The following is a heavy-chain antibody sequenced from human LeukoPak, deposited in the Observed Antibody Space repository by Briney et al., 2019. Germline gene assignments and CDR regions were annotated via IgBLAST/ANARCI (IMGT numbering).Heavy chain of an antibody. D-gene: IGHD1-1*01. CDR1: GGSISSGSYY. CDR2: IYHSGST. V-gene: IGHV4-39*07. Sequence: SETLSLTCTVSGGSISSGSYYWSWIRQPPGKGLEWVGSIYHSGSTYYNPSLKSRVTISVDTSKNQFSLKLSSVTAADTAVYYCARDRTGTIDWYYYYYMDVWGKGTTVTVSS. CDR3: ARDRTGTIDWYYYYYMDV. J-gene: IGHJ6*03.